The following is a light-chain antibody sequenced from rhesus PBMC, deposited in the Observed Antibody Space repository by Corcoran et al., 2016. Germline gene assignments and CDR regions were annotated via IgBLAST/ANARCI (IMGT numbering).Light chain of an antibody. V-gene: IGKV1-25*01. J-gene: IGKJ2*01. CDR3: QHYYSTPYS. CDR2: EAS. Sequence: DIQMTQSPSSLSASVGDRVTITCRASQGITNDLAWYQQKQGDNPKLLIYEASRLQSGFPSRFSGSGSGTDFTLTIRSLQSEDFATYYCQHYYSTPYSFGQGTKVEIK. CDR1: QGITND.